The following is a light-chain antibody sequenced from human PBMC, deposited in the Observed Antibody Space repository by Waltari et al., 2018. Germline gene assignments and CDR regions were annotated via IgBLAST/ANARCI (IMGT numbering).Light chain of an antibody. J-gene: IGLJ1*01. CDR3: NSHTSVSTLV. Sequence: QSALTQPASVSGSPGQSITISCTGTSSDVGAYDYVSWYQQHPGKAPKLIIYDVTNRPSGVSIRFSGSQSGNAAALTSSGLQSEDEADYYCNSHTSVSTLVFGTGTTVTVI. CDR1: SSDVGAYDY. V-gene: IGLV2-14*03. CDR2: DVT.